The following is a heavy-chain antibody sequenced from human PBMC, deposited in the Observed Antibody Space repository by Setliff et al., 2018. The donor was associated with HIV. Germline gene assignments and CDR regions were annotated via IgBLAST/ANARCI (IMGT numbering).Heavy chain of an antibody. CDR1: GGSISSYC. D-gene: IGHD3-10*01. Sequence: NPSETLSLTCTVSGGSISSYCRNWIRQSPGRGLEWIGFIFSSGSTKYNPSLQSRVTMSIDTSKNQFSLKLTSVTAADTAVYYCARRIDNSGTFPDKNWFDTWGQGSLVTVSS. CDR3: ARRIDNSGTFPDKNWFDT. CDR2: IFSSGST. J-gene: IGHJ5*02. V-gene: IGHV4-4*09.